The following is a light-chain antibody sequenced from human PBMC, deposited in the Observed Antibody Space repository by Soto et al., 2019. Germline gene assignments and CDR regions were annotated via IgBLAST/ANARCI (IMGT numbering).Light chain of an antibody. V-gene: IGKV3-15*01. Sequence: EIVMTQSQATLSVSPGERATLSCRASQSISSNLAWYQQKPGQAPRLLIYDASTRATGIPARFSCSGSGTDFALTISSLPSEDFAVYYCHQYNNWPPEVTFGGGTKVDIK. CDR1: QSISSN. CDR2: DAS. CDR3: HQYNNWPPEVT. J-gene: IGKJ4*01.